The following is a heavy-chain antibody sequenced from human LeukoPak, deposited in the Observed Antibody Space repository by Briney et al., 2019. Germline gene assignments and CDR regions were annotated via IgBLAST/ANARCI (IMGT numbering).Heavy chain of an antibody. V-gene: IGHV1-18*01. CDR2: ISGYSGNT. J-gene: IGHJ3*01. CDR3: AIARGVSIVDAFDV. Sequence: GASVKVSCKASGYTFSNFGLNWVRQVPGQGLEWMGWISGYSGNTNYAQKFQGRVTLTTETSTSTAHMELRSLRSDDTAVYFCAIARGVSIVDAFDVWGQGTMVTVSS. CDR1: GYTFSNFG. D-gene: IGHD3-10*01.